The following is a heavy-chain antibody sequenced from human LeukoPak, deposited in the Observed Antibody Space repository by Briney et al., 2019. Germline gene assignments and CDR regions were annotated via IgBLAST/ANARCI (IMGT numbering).Heavy chain of an antibody. J-gene: IGHJ4*02. Sequence: PGGSLRVFCAASWFTVSSNDMTWVRQAPGKGLEWVSVIYKSGNTFYSDSVKGRFTISRDNSKNTVYLQMDSLRAEDTAVYYCARYTSGSYFDSWGQGTLVTVSS. V-gene: IGHV3-53*01. D-gene: IGHD6-19*01. CDR1: WFTVSSND. CDR2: IYKSGNT. CDR3: ARYTSGSYFDS.